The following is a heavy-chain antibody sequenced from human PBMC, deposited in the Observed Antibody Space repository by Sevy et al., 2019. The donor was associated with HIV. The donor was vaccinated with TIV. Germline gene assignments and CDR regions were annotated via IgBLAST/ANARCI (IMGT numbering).Heavy chain of an antibody. D-gene: IGHD6-13*01. J-gene: IGHJ4*02. CDR3: AGAPVAVIEAGPYYFDY. CDR2: ISYDGSNK. CDR1: GFTFSSYV. Sequence: GGSLRLSCAASGFTFSSYVMHWVRQAPGKGLEWVAIISYDGSNKYYADSVKGRFTISRDNSKNTRYLQMNSLRAADTAVYYCAGAPVAVIEAGPYYFDYWGQGTLVTVSS. V-gene: IGHV3-30*04.